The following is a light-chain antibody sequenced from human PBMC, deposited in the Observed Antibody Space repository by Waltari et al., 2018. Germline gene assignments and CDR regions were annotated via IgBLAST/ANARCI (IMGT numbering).Light chain of an antibody. J-gene: IGKJ2*01. CDR2: DAS. CDR3: QQRAFWPPT. CDR1: QSVSSS. Sequence: EIVLTQSPATLSLSPGEGATLSCRASQSVSSSLAWIQQRPGQAPRLLIYDASSRATGIPARVSGSGSGTDFTLTISSLEPEDFAVYYCQQRAFWPPTFGRGTKLEMK. V-gene: IGKV3-11*01.